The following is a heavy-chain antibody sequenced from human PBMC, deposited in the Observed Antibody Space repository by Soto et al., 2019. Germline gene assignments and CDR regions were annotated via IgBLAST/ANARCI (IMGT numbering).Heavy chain of an antibody. D-gene: IGHD6-19*01. Sequence: PSETLSLTCAVYGGSFSGYYWSWIRQPPGKGLEWIGEINHSGSTNYNPSLKSRVTISVDTSKNQFSLKLSSVTAADTAVYYCARARAVALDFDYWGQGTLVTSPQ. CDR3: ARARAVALDFDY. CDR2: INHSGST. J-gene: IGHJ4*02. CDR1: GGSFSGYY. V-gene: IGHV4-34*01.